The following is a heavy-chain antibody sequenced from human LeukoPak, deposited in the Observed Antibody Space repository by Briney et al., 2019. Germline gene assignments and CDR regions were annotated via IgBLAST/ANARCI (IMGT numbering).Heavy chain of an antibody. CDR1: GFTFSSYW. CDR3: AKDAYDSSGYHLDY. J-gene: IGHJ4*02. D-gene: IGHD3-22*01. V-gene: IGHV3-7*03. Sequence: PGGSLRLSCAASGFTFSSYWMSWVRQAPGKGLEWVANIKQDGSEKYYVDSVKGRFTISRDNAKNSLYLQMNSLRAEDTAVYYCAKDAYDSSGYHLDYWGQGTLVTVSS. CDR2: IKQDGSEK.